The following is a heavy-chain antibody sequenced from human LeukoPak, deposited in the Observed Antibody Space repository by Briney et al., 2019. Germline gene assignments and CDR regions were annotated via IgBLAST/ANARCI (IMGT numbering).Heavy chain of an antibody. Sequence: GGSLRLSCAASGFTFSTYDMHWVRQATGKGLEWVSAIGIAGDTYYPGSVKGRFTISRENAKNSLYLQMNSLRAGDTAVYYCAGGTYRHMDVWGQGTTVTVSS. CDR1: GFTFSTYD. J-gene: IGHJ6*02. CDR2: IGIAGDT. CDR3: AGGTYRHMDV. D-gene: IGHD3-16*02. V-gene: IGHV3-13*01.